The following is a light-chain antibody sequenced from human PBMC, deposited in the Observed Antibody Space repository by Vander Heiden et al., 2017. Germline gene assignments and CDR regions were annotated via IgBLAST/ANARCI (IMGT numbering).Light chain of an antibody. Sequence: EIVLTQSPATLSLSPGERATLSCRASQSVSSYLAWYQQKPGQAPRLLIYDASNRATGIPARFSGSGYGTDFTLTISSLEPEDFAVYYCQQPSNWPLFTFGHRTKVDIK. CDR2: DAS. CDR1: QSVSSY. CDR3: QQPSNWPLFT. V-gene: IGKV3-11*01. J-gene: IGKJ3*01.